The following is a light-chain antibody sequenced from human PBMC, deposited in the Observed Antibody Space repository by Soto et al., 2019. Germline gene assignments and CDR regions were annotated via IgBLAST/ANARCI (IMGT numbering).Light chain of an antibody. CDR1: QSVSTY. CDR3: QQYGSSRST. CDR2: DAS. V-gene: IGKV3-11*01. J-gene: IGKJ5*01. Sequence: IVLTQSPSTLSLSPGERATLSCRASQSVSTYLAWYQQRPGQAPRLLIYDASYRATDIPPRFSGSGSGTDFTLTISSLEPEDFAVYYCQQYGSSRSTFGQGTRMEIK.